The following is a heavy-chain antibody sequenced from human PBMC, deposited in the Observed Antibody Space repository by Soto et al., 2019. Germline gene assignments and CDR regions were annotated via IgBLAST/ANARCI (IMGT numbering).Heavy chain of an antibody. CDR2: ISGSGGST. J-gene: IGHJ4*02. CDR1: GFTFSSYA. V-gene: IGHV3-23*01. Sequence: QAGGSLRLSCAASGFTFSSYAMSWVRQAPGKGLEWVSAISGSGGSTYYADSVKGRFTISRDNSKNTLYLQMNSLRAEDTAVYYCAKALYGSGSYFDYWGQGTLVTVSS. D-gene: IGHD3-10*01. CDR3: AKALYGSGSYFDY.